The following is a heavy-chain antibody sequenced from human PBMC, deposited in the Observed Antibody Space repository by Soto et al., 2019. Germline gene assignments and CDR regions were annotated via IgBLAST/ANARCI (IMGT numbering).Heavy chain of an antibody. CDR1: GFTVSGNY. V-gene: IGHV3-53*02. CDR2: IYNGGGT. Sequence: EVQLVETGGGLIQPGGTLRLSCAASGFTVSGNYMSWVRKAPGKGLEWVSVIYNGGGTYYADSVKGRFTISRDNSKNTLFLQMHSLRAEDTAVYYCASRRGSAYDYWGQGTLVTVSS. D-gene: IGHD6-25*01. CDR3: ASRRGSAYDY. J-gene: IGHJ4*02.